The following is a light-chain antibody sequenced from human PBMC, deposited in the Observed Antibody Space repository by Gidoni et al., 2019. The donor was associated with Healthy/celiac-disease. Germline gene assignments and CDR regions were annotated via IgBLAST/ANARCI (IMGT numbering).Light chain of an antibody. CDR3: QVWDSSSDRVV. CDR2: DDS. J-gene: IGLJ2*01. V-gene: IGLV3-21*02. CDR1: NIGSKS. Sequence: SYLLTQPPSVSLAPGQTVRITCGGNNIGSKSVHWYQQKPGQAPVLVVYDDSDRPSGMPERFSGSNSGNTATLTISRVEAGDEADYYCQVWDSSSDRVVFGGGTKLTVL.